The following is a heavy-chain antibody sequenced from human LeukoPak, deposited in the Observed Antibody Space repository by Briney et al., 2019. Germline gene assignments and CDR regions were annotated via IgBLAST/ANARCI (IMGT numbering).Heavy chain of an antibody. J-gene: IGHJ4*02. CDR3: ARAIVVVTAAPDY. V-gene: IGHV3-30-3*01. CDR1: GFTFDDYA. CDR2: ISYDGSNK. Sequence: GGSLRLSCAASGFTFDDYAMHWVRQAPGKGLEWVALISYDGSNKYYADSVKGRFTISRDNSKNTLYLQMNSLRAEDTAVYYCARAIVVVTAAPDYWGQGTLVTVSS. D-gene: IGHD2-15*01.